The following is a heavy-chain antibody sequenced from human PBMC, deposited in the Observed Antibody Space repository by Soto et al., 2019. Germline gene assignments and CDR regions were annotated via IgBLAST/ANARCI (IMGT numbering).Heavy chain of an antibody. J-gene: IGHJ4*02. CDR2: ISFDGRVT. CDR1: GFTFNSLS. CDR3: AREPYGDSQYFDY. V-gene: IGHV3-30*04. Sequence: QVHLVESGGGMVQPGTSLRLSCTASGFTFNSLSLHWVRQRPDKGLEWVAVISFDGRVTYYADFVKGLFTVSRDNSKNTIYLQVNSLRAEDTAVYYCAREPYGDSQYFDYWGQGTLVTVSS. D-gene: IGHD2-21*02.